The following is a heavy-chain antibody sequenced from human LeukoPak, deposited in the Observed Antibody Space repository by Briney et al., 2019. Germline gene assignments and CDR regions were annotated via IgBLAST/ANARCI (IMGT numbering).Heavy chain of an antibody. CDR2: VNTDGSTP. Sequence: GGSLRLSCAASGFTFSSYWMHWVRQAPGKGLVWVSRVNTDGSTPTYADSVKGRFTISRDNAKDTLYLQMNSLRAEDTAVYYCARDKSFTLDLWGQGTLVTVSS. CDR1: GFTFSSYW. J-gene: IGHJ5*02. CDR3: ARDKSFTLDL. V-gene: IGHV3-74*01.